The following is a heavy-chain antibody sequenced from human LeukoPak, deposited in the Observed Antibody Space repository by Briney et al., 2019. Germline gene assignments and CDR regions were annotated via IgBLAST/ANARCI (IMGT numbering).Heavy chain of an antibody. J-gene: IGHJ4*02. CDR3: ARGPDMRQGFGELLS. CDR2: IIPILGIA. Sequence: VKVSCKASGGTFSSYAISWVRQAPGQGLEWMGRIIPILGIANYAQKFQGRVTITADKSTSTAYMELSSLRSEDTAVYYCARGPDMRQGFGELLSWGQGTLVTVSS. D-gene: IGHD3-10*01. V-gene: IGHV1-69*04. CDR1: GGTFSSYA.